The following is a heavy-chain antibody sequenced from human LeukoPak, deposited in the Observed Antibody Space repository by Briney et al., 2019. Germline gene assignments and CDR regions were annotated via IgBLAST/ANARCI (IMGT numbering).Heavy chain of an antibody. CDR2: ISSSSSYI. J-gene: IGHJ6*02. CDR3: AREQWPSGSNYYYGMDV. V-gene: IGHV3-21*01. CDR1: GFTFSSYS. D-gene: IGHD6-19*01. Sequence: GGSLRLSCAASGFTFSSYSMNWVRQAPGKGLEWVSFISSSSSYIYYADSVKGRFTISRDNAKNSLYLQMNSLRAEDTAVYYCAREQWPSGSNYYYGMDVWGQGTTVTVS.